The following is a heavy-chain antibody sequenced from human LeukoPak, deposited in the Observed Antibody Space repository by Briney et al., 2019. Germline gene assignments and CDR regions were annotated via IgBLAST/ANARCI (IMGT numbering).Heavy chain of an antibody. D-gene: IGHD6-6*01. Sequence: GASVKVSCKASGYTFTGYYIHWVRQAPGQGLEWMGWINPNSGGTNYAQKFQGRVTMTRDTSISTAYMEPSRLRSDDTAVYYCARFRSSSSAGPFDYWGQGTLVTVSS. V-gene: IGHV1-2*02. CDR1: GYTFTGYY. CDR3: ARFRSSSSAGPFDY. CDR2: INPNSGGT. J-gene: IGHJ4*02.